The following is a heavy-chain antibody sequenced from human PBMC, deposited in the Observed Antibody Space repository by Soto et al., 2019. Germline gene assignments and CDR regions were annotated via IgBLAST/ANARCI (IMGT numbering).Heavy chain of an antibody. Sequence: SETLSLTCTVSGGSISSSSYYWGWIRQPPGKGLEWIGSIYYSGSTYYNPSLKSRVTISVDTSKNQFSLKLSSVTAADTAVYYCARHPHGYYYDSSGYYPRSNYFDYWGQGTLVNVSS. CDR3: ARHPHGYYYDSSGYYPRSNYFDY. J-gene: IGHJ4*02. CDR2: IYYSGST. V-gene: IGHV4-39*01. D-gene: IGHD3-22*01. CDR1: GGSISSSSYY.